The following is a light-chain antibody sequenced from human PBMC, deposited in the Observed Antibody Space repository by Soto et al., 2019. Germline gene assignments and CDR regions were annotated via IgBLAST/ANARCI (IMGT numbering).Light chain of an antibody. CDR2: GAS. Sequence: PGERATLSCRASQSVSSSYLAWYQQKPGQAPRLLIYGASSRATGIPDRFSGSGSGTDFTLTISRLEPEDFAVYYCQQYGSSSYTFGQGTKLEIK. J-gene: IGKJ2*01. CDR1: QSVSSSY. CDR3: QQYGSSSYT. V-gene: IGKV3-20*01.